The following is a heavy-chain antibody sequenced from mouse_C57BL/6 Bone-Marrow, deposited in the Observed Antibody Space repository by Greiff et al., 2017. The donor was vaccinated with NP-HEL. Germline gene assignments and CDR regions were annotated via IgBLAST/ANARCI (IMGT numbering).Heavy chain of an antibody. Sequence: VQLVESGPGLVQPSKSLSITCTVSGFSLTSYGVHWVRQSPGKGLEWLGVIWSGGSTDYNAAFISRLSISKDNSKSQVFFKMNSLQADDTAIYYCARESFYYGSGPYAMDYWGQGTSVTVSS. D-gene: IGHD1-1*01. V-gene: IGHV2-2*01. J-gene: IGHJ4*01. CDR1: GFSLTSYG. CDR2: IWSGGST. CDR3: ARESFYYGSGPYAMDY.